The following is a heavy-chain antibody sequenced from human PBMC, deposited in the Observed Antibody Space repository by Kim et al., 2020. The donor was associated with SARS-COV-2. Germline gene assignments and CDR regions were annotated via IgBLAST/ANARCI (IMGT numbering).Heavy chain of an antibody. CDR3: ARENVDIVATIICGAFDI. CDR2: IYYSGST. V-gene: IGHV4-39*07. D-gene: IGHD5-12*01. J-gene: IGHJ3*02. CDR1: GGSISSSSYY. Sequence: SETLSLTCTVSGGSISSSSYYWGWIRQPPGKGLEWIGSIYYSGSTYYNPSLKSRVTISVDTSKNQFSLKLSSVTAADTAVYYCARENVDIVATIICGAFDIWGQGTMVTVSS.